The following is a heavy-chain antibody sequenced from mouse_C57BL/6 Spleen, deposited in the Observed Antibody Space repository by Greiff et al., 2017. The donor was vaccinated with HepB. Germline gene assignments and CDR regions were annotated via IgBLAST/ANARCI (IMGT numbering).Heavy chain of an antibody. CDR1: GYSITSGYY. D-gene: IGHD3-2*02. Sequence: EVQLQESGPGLVRPSQSLSLTCSVPGYSITSGYYWNWIRQFPGNKLEWMGYISYDGSNNYNPSLKNRISITRDTSKNQFFLKLNSVTTEDTATYYCAREQLRLYYFDYWGQGTTLTVSS. V-gene: IGHV3-6*01. J-gene: IGHJ2*01. CDR2: ISYDGSN. CDR3: AREQLRLYYFDY.